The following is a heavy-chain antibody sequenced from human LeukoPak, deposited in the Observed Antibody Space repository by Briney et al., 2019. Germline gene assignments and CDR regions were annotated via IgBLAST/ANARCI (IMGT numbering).Heavy chain of an antibody. V-gene: IGHV3-30*03. CDR1: GFTFNSHH. CDR2: APHDGTSP. D-gene: IGHD5/OR15-5a*01. J-gene: IGHJ4*02. CDR3: ARQSLRASGLDH. Sequence: QPGGSLRLSCAVSGFTFNSHHMHWVRQAPNKGLDWVAVAPHDGTSPSHAASVNGRFTISRDNSKDMVFLQMDSLRVDDTAIYYCARQSLRASGLDHWGQGVPVTVSS.